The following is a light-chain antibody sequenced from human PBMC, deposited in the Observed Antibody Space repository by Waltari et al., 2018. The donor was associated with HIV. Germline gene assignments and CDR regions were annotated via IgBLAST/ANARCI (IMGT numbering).Light chain of an antibody. CDR1: SSDVGGYNY. J-gene: IGLJ2*01. CDR2: EVS. V-gene: IGLV2-14*01. Sequence: QSDLTQPASVSGSPGQSITISCTGTSSDVGGYNYVSWDQQQSGKAPKLMIYEVSNRPSGVSNRFSGSKSGNTASLTISGLQAEDEAYYYCSSYTGTSTHVVFGGGTKLTVL. CDR3: SSYTGTSTHVV.